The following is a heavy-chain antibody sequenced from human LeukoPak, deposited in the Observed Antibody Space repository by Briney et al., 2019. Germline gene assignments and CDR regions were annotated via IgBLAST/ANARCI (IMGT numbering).Heavy chain of an antibody. J-gene: IGHJ3*02. D-gene: IGHD3-10*01. CDR1: GGSISSGSYY. Sequence: NPSQTLSLTCTVSGGSISSGSYYWSWIRQPAGKGLEWIGRIYTSGSTNYNPSLKSRVTISVDTSKNQFSLKLSSVTAADTAVYYCARGLVRGVILGRKQDAFDIWGQGTMVTVSS. CDR3: ARGLVRGVILGRKQDAFDI. CDR2: IYTSGST. V-gene: IGHV4-61*02.